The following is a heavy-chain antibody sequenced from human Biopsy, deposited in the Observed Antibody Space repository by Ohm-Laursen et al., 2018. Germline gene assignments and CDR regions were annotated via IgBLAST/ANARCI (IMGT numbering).Heavy chain of an antibody. Sequence: ASVKVSCKAPTGTFNSYGIIWVRQAPGQGLEWMGWSSGYNGKTNYAQKFQGRLIMTTDTSTSTAYMDLRSLRSDDTAIYYCARDLLEWSLPSWGQGTLVTVSS. CDR3: ARDLLEWSLPS. D-gene: IGHD3-3*01. J-gene: IGHJ4*02. CDR1: TGTFNSYG. V-gene: IGHV1-18*04. CDR2: SSGYNGKT.